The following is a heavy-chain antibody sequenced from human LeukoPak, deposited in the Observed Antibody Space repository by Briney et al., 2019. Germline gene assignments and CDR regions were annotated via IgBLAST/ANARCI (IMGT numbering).Heavy chain of an antibody. J-gene: IGHJ4*02. V-gene: IGHV3-23*01. Sequence: GGSLRLSCAASGFTFSNYAMNWVRQAPGKGLEWVSGIRGSGGATYYADSVKGRFTISRDNSKNTLYLQMYSLRAEDTAVYYCAKDWATMIRGADYWGQGTLVTVSS. CDR2: IRGSGGAT. CDR1: GFTFSNYA. CDR3: AKDWATMIRGADY. D-gene: IGHD3-10*01.